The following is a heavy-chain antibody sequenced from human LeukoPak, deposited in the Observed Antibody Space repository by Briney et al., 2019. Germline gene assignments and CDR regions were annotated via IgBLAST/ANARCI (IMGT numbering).Heavy chain of an antibody. V-gene: IGHV1-2*02. CDR2: INPNSGGT. J-gene: IGHJ5*02. Sequence: GASVKVSCKASGYTFTGYYMHWVRQAPGQGLEWMGWINPNSGGTNYAQKFQGRVTMTRATSISTAYMELSRLRSDDTAVYYCARDKSPDSSGWYNWFDPWGQGTLVTVSS. CDR3: ARDKSPDSSGWYNWFDP. D-gene: IGHD6-19*01. CDR1: GYTFTGYY.